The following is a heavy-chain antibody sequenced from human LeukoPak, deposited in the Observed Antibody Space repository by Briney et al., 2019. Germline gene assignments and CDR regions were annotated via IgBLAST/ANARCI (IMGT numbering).Heavy chain of an antibody. Sequence: GGSLRLSCAASGFTFSSYEMNWVRQAPGKGLEWVSSISSSGSTIYYADSVKGRFTISRDNAKNSLYLQMNSLRAEDTAVYYCASKYCSGGSCRYYYGMDVWGQGTTVTVSS. D-gene: IGHD2-15*01. V-gene: IGHV3-48*03. CDR1: GFTFSSYE. J-gene: IGHJ6*02. CDR3: ASKYCSGGSCRYYYGMDV. CDR2: ISSSGSTI.